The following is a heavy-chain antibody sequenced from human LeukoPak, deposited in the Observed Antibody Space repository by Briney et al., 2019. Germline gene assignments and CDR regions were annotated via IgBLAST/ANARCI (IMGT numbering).Heavy chain of an antibody. V-gene: IGHV3-7*01. J-gene: IGHJ6*03. CDR2: IKQDGSEK. CDR1: GFTFSSYW. CDR3: AREGNYGDYVIYYYYMDV. D-gene: IGHD4-17*01. Sequence: PGGPLRLSCAASGFTFSSYWMSWVRQAPGKGLEWVANIKQDGSEKYYVDSVKGRFTISRDNAKNSLYLQMNSLRAEDTAVYYCAREGNYGDYVIYYYYMDVWGKGTTVTVSS.